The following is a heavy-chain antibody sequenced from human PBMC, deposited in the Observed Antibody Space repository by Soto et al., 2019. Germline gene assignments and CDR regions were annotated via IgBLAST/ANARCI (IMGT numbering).Heavy chain of an antibody. CDR1: GFTFSNYS. J-gene: IGHJ4*02. CDR2: ISSSSNTI. CDR3: ARGFKQQLVRGFNIDH. Sequence: GGSLRLSCAVSGFTFSNYSMNWVRQAPGKGLEWVSYISSSSNTIYYADSVKGRFTISRDNGKNSLYLHMNSLRAEDTAVYYCARGFKQQLVRGFNIDHWGQGTLVTVSS. D-gene: IGHD6-13*01. V-gene: IGHV3-48*01.